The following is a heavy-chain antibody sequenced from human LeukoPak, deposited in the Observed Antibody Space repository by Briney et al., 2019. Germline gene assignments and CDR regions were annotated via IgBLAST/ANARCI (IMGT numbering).Heavy chain of an antibody. CDR2: IYTSGST. CDR1: GGSISSYY. V-gene: IGHV4-4*07. CDR3: ARDPSRYYYDSSGLFDY. J-gene: IGHJ4*02. D-gene: IGHD3-22*01. Sequence: SETLSLTCTVSGGSISSYYWSWIRQPAGKGLEWIGRIYTSGSTNYNPSLKSRVTMSVDTSKNQFSLKLSSVTAADTAVYYCARDPSRYYYDSSGLFDYWGQGTLVTVSS.